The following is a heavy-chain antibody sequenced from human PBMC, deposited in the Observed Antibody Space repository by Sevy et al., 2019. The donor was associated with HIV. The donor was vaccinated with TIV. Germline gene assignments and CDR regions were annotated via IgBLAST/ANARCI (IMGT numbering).Heavy chain of an antibody. V-gene: IGHV3-23*01. CDR3: AKGGFTMVRGVFDY. J-gene: IGHJ4*02. D-gene: IGHD3-10*01. Sequence: GGSLRISCAASGFSFSSYAMSWVRQTPGKGLEWVSAISGSGGSTYYADSVKGRFTISRDNSKNTLYLQMNSLIAEDTDVYYCAKGGFTMVRGVFDYWGQGTLVTVSS. CDR1: GFSFSSYA. CDR2: ISGSGGST.